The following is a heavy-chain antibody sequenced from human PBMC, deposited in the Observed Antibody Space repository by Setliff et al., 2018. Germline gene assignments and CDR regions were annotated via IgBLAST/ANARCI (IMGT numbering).Heavy chain of an antibody. J-gene: IGHJ5*02. CDR3: ARSRCNFWSGYFNWFDP. CDR2: IYPGDSDT. CDR1: GYSFTSYW. D-gene: IGHD3-3*01. V-gene: IGHV5-51*01. Sequence: GESLKISCKGSGYSFTSYWIGWVRQMPGKGLEWMGIIYPGDSDTRYSPSFQGQVTISADKSISTAYLQWSSLKASDTAMYYCARSRCNFWSGYFNWFDPWGQGTLVTVSS.